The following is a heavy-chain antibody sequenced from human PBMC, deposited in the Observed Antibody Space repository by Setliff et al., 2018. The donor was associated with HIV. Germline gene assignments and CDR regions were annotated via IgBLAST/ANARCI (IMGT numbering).Heavy chain of an antibody. CDR3: ARDVTVRLSVEYYFDY. D-gene: IGHD2-15*01. V-gene: IGHV3-30*04. J-gene: IGHJ4*02. Sequence: PGGSLRLSCAASGFTFSSYAMSWVRQAPGKGLEWVAVISIYDGSEKYYADSVKGRFTISRDNSKNMLYLEMNSLRAEDTAIYYCARDVTVRLSVEYYFDYWGQGTLVTVS. CDR2: ISIYDGSEK. CDR1: GFTFSSYA.